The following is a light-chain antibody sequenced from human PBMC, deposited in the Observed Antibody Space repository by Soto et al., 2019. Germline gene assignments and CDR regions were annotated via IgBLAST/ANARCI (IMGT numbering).Light chain of an antibody. CDR3: QQYNNWSLT. V-gene: IGKV3-15*01. J-gene: IGKJ4*01. CDR2: DAS. Sequence: KKSPSTLSVSRRERDTLSCMASQSVSFNLAWYQQKPGQAPRLLIYDASTKATGVPARFSGSGSVTEFTLTISSLQYEDFALYYCQQYNNWSLTFGRGTNVDIK. CDR1: QSVSFN.